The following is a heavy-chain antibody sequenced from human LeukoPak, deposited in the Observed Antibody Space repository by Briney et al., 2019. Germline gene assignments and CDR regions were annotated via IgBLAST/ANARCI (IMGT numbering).Heavy chain of an antibody. CDR3: ARVAATGGRMYN. Sequence: GRSLRLSCAASGFTFDDYAMHWVRHAPGKGLERVSGISWNSGSIGYADSVKGRFTISRDNAKNSLNLQMNSRGAEEMAFFSLARVAATGGRMYNLGEGTLVTVSS. CDR2: ISWNSGSI. V-gene: IGHV3-9*03. J-gene: IGHJ1*01. D-gene: IGHD6-25*01. CDR1: GFTFDDYA.